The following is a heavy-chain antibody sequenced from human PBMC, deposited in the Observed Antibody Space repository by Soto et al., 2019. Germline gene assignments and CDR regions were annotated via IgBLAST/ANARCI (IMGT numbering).Heavy chain of an antibody. CDR3: ARRDIYSSGWYFDY. V-gene: IGHV4-39*01. D-gene: IGHD6-19*01. J-gene: IGHJ4*02. CDR2: IYYSGST. CDR1: GGSISSSSYY. Sequence: QLQLQESGPGLVKPSETLSLTCTVSGGSISSSSYYWGWIRQPPGKGLEWIGSIYYSGSTYYNPSLKSRVTISVDTSKNQFSLKLSSVTAADTAVYYCARRDIYSSGWYFDYWGQGTLVTVSS.